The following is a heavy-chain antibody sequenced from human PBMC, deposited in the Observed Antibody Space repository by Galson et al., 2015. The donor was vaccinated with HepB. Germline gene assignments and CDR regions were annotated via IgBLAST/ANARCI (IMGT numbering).Heavy chain of an antibody. CDR1: GYTFTGYY. Sequence: SVKVSCKASGYTFTGYYMHWVRQAPGQGLEWMGWINPNSGGTNYAQKFQGRVTMTRDTSISTAYMELSRLRSDDTAVYYCARVNPYTSSWYFDYWGQGILVTVSS. CDR3: ARVNPYTSSWYFDY. V-gene: IGHV1-2*02. J-gene: IGHJ4*02. D-gene: IGHD6-13*01. CDR2: INPNSGGT.